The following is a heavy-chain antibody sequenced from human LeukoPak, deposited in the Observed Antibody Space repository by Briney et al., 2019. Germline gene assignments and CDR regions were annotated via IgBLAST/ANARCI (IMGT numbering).Heavy chain of an antibody. CDR2: IRSQIYGGTP. J-gene: IGHJ4*02. Sequence: GGSLRLSCTGSGFTFGDYAVTWVRQAPGKGLEWVGFIRSQIYGGTPEYAASVKGRFTISRDDSEGVAYLQMNSLKTEDTAVYYCTRDQTPYYWGQGTLVTVSS. CDR1: GFTFGDYA. CDR3: TRDQTPYY. V-gene: IGHV3-49*04.